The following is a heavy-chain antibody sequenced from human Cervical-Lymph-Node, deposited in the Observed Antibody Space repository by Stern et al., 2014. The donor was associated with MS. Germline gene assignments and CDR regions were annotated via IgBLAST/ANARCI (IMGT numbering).Heavy chain of an antibody. D-gene: IGHD5-18*01. J-gene: IGHJ4*02. CDR3: ARESSGGYR. V-gene: IGHV4-61*01. CDR1: GCSVSSCNYY. Sequence: QQQLQESGPGLVKPSETLSLACTDSGCSVSSCNYYWSWIRQPPGKGLEWIVYIYDSWSTKSNPSLKSRVTISVDTSKNQFSLKLSSVTAADTAVYYCARESSGGYRWGQGTLVTVSS. CDR2: IYDSWST.